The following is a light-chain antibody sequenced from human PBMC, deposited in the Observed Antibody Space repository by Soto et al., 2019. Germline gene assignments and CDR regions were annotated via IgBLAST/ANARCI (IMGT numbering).Light chain of an antibody. CDR3: QQSSYSSLT. J-gene: IGKJ4*01. Sequence: EIVLTQSPGTLSLSPGERATLSCRASQSVTNNYLAWYQQKPGQAPRLLIYSASSRATGIPDRFSGSGSGTDFTLIISRLEPEDFAVYFCQQSSYSSLTFGGGTKVEI. CDR1: QSVTNNY. V-gene: IGKV3-20*01. CDR2: SAS.